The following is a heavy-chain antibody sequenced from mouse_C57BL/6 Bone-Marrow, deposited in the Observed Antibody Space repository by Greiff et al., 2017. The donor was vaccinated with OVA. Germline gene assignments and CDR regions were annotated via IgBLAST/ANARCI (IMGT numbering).Heavy chain of an antibody. V-gene: IGHV1-15*01. CDR1: GYTFTDYE. Sequence: QVQLQQSGAELVRPGASVTLSCKASGYTFTDYEMHWVKQTPVHGLEWIGAIDPETSGTAYNQKFKGKAILTADKSSSTAYMELRSLTSEDSAVYYCTRDYSNPYYAMDYWGQGTSVTVSS. D-gene: IGHD2-5*01. CDR2: IDPETSGT. J-gene: IGHJ4*01. CDR3: TRDYSNPYYAMDY.